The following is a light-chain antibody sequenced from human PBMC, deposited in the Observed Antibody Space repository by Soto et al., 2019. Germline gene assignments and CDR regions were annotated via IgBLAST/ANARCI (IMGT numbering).Light chain of an antibody. V-gene: IGKV3-20*01. J-gene: IGKJ1*01. CDR1: PSVSSRY. CDR2: GAS. CDR3: QQYGSSPWT. Sequence: EVVLTQSPGPLSLSPGERATLSCRASPSVSSRYLAWYQLKPGQAPRLLISGASSRATGIPDRFSGSGSGTDFTLTISRLEPEDFALYYCQQYGSSPWTFGQGTKVEIK.